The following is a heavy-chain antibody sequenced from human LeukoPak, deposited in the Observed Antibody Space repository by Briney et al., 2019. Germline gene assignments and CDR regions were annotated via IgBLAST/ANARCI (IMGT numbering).Heavy chain of an antibody. J-gene: IGHJ4*02. CDR3: AKDGQLDPPGIAAAGGVDY. D-gene: IGHD6-13*01. CDR1: GFTFSSYA. CDR2: ISGSGGST. Sequence: PGGSLRLSCAASGFTFSSYAMSWVRQAPGKGLEWVSAISGSGGSTYYADSVKGRFTISRDNSKNTLYLQMNSLRAEDTAVYYCAKDGQLDPPGIAAAGGVDYWGQGTLVTVSS. V-gene: IGHV3-23*01.